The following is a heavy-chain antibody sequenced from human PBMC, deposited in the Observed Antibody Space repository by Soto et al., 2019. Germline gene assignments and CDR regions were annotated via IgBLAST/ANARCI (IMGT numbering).Heavy chain of an antibody. CDR2: LYWIEDK. D-gene: IGHD3-22*01. CDR1: GFSLSTSGVG. Sequence: SGPTLVNPTQTLTLTCSFSGFSLSTSGVGVGWIRQPPGKALEWLVLLYWIEDKRYSPSLESRLTVTKDTSKNQVVLTMTNVDPVDTATYYCAHRDYYNSSGYAPFDSWGQGTLVTVSS. CDR3: AHRDYYNSSGYAPFDS. J-gene: IGHJ4*02. V-gene: IGHV2-5*01.